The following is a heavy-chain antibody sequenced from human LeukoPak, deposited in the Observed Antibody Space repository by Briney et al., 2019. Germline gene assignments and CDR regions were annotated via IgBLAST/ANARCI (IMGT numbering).Heavy chain of an antibody. CDR3: ARGRPTLGFFTMIDPMDY. V-gene: IGHV1-8*01. J-gene: IGHJ4*02. D-gene: IGHD3-22*01. CDR1: GYTFTSYD. CDR2: MNPNSGNT. Sequence: GASVKVSCKASGYTFTSYDINWVRQATGQGLEWMGWMNPNSGNTGYAQKFQGRVTMTRNTSISTAYMELSRLRSDDTAVYYCARGRPTLGFFTMIDPMDYWGQGTLVTVSS.